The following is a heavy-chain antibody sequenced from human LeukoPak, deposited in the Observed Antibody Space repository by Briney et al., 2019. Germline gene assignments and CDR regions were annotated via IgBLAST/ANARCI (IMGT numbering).Heavy chain of an antibody. D-gene: IGHD3-10*01. CDR3: ATDYYGSGSYYNLHFDY. CDR1: GFTVSSNY. V-gene: IGHV3-53*01. J-gene: IGHJ4*02. Sequence: PGGSRRLSCAASGFTVSSNYMSWVRQAPGKGLEWVSVIYSGGSTYYADSVKGRFTISRDNFKNTLYLQMNSLRADDTAVYYCATDYYGSGSYYNLHFDYWGQGALVTVSS. CDR2: IYSGGST.